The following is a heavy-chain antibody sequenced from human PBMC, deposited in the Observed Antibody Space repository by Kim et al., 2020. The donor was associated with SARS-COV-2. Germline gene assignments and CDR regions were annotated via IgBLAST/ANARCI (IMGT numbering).Heavy chain of an antibody. D-gene: IGHD3-16*01. V-gene: IGHV4-39*01. Sequence: SETLSLTCTVSGGSFSTSSYYWDWIRQPPGKGLEWIGGFYYTGTMYFNPSLKSRLTISVDTSKKQFSLKLTSVTAADTAVYYCARRSRGDGSPGYWGQGT. CDR1: GGSFSTSSYY. J-gene: IGHJ4*02. CDR2: FYYTGTM. CDR3: ARRSRGDGSPGY.